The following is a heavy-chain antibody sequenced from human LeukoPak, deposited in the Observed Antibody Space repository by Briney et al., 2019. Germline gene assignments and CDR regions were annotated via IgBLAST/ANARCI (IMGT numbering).Heavy chain of an antibody. CDR1: GYSISSGYY. J-gene: IGHJ4*02. CDR3: ARDVVAAPGTWDY. D-gene: IGHD6-13*01. V-gene: IGHV4-38-2*02. Sequence: SETLSLTCTVSGYSISSGYYWGWIRRPPGKGLEWIGSMSHSGSTNYKPSLKSRVTISGDTSKNHFSLKLSSVTAADTAVYYCARDVVAAPGTWDYWGQGTLVTVSS. CDR2: MSHSGST.